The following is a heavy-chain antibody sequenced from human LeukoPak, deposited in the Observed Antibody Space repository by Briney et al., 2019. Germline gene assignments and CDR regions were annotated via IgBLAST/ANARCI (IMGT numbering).Heavy chain of an antibody. J-gene: IGHJ4*02. D-gene: IGHD5-24*01. CDR2: ISSIGGGT. Sequence: GGSLRLSCVASGFIFSSYAMNWVRQAPGKGLEYVSGISSIGGGTYYANSVKGRLTISRDNSKNTLYLQMGSLRVEDMALYYCATSRDAEMATLDYWGQGTLVTVSS. CDR3: ATSRDAEMATLDY. V-gene: IGHV3-64*01. CDR1: GFIFSSYA.